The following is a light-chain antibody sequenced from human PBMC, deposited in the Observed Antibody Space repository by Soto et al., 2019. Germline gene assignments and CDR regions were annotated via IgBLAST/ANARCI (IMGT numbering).Light chain of an antibody. CDR3: QQYGSSPYT. Sequence: EIVLTQSPGTLSLSPGERATLSCRASQSVSSTYLAWYQQRPGQAPRLLIYDVSTRATGIPDRFSGRGSGTDFTLTLSRLEPEGFAVYYCQQYGSSPYTFGQGTNLEIK. CDR2: DVS. CDR1: QSVSSTY. J-gene: IGKJ2*01. V-gene: IGKV3-20*01.